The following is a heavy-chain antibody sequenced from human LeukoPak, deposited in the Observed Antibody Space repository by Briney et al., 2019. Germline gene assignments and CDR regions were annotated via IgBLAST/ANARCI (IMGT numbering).Heavy chain of an antibody. Sequence: PSQTLSLTCTVSGGSISSGDYYWSWIRQPPGKGLDWIGYIYYSGSTYYNPALKIRVTISVDTSKNQFSLKLSSVTAADTAVYYCARGITYGDYLDYWGQGTLVTVSS. CDR1: GGSISSGDYY. CDR3: ARGITYGDYLDY. CDR2: IYYSGST. D-gene: IGHD4-17*01. J-gene: IGHJ4*02. V-gene: IGHV4-30-4*08.